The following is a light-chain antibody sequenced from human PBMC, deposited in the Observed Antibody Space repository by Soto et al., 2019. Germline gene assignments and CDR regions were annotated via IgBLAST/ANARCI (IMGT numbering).Light chain of an antibody. CDR2: EVS. J-gene: IGLJ2*01. Sequence: ALTQPASVSGSPGQSITISCTGTSSDIGGYKYVSWYQQHPGKAPKLMIFEVSNRPSGVSNRFSGSKSGNTASLTISGLQADDEADYYCSSYTSSGTLVVFGGGTKLTVL. CDR3: SSYTSSGTLVV. CDR1: SSDIGGYKY. V-gene: IGLV2-14*01.